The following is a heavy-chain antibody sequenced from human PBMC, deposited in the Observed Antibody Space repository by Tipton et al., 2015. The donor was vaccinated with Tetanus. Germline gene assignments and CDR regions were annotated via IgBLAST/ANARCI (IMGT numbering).Heavy chain of an antibody. CDR3: ARTAHNWFDP. V-gene: IGHV4-39*01. Sequence: TLSLTCTVSRGSINSGTFYWDWIRQPPGKGLEWIGNIYYNGNTLENPSLKGRVTLSLDKSKNQFSLNLTSVTAADTAVYYCARTAHNWFDPWGPGTLVTVSS. J-gene: IGHJ5*02. CDR1: RGSINSGTFY. CDR2: IYYNGNT. D-gene: IGHD2-21*02.